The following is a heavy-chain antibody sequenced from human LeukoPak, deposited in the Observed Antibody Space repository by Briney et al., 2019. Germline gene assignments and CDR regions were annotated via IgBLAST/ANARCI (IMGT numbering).Heavy chain of an antibody. D-gene: IGHD3-10*01. J-gene: IGHJ6*03. CDR3: ARDVTYGSGRKYYYYYMDV. CDR2: ISSSGSTI. V-gene: IGHV3-11*01. Sequence: PGGSLRLSCAASGFTFSDYYMSWIRQAPGKGLEWVSYISSSGSTIYYADSVKGRFTISRDNAKNSLYLQMNSLRAEDTAVYYCARDVTYGSGRKYYYYYMDVWGKGTTVTISS. CDR1: GFTFSDYY.